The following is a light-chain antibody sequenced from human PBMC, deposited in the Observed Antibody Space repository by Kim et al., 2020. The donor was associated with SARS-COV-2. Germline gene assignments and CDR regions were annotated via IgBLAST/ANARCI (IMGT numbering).Light chain of an antibody. CDR3: QQYGSSPWT. V-gene: IGKV3-20*01. CDR2: GAS. CDR1: QSVSSSY. Sequence: EIVLTQSPGTLSLSPGERATLSCRANQSVSSSYLAWYQQTPGQAPRLLIYGASSTATGIPDRFSGSGSATDFTLTISRLEPEDAAVYYCQQYGSSPWTFGRGTKVDIK. J-gene: IGKJ1*01.